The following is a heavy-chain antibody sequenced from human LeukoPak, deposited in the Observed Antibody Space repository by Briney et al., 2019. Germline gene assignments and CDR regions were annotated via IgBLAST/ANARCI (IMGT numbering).Heavy chain of an antibody. V-gene: IGHV4-61*02. Sequence: SETLSLTCTVSGGSISSGSYYWSWIRQPAGKGLEWIGRIYTSGSTNYNPSLKSRVTISVDTSKNQFSLKLSSVTAADTAVYYCARHVAVPAAILLRYYYYYYMDVWGKGTTVTISS. CDR2: IYTSGST. CDR1: GGSISSGSYY. D-gene: IGHD2-2*01. CDR3: ARHVAVPAAILLRYYYYYYMDV. J-gene: IGHJ6*03.